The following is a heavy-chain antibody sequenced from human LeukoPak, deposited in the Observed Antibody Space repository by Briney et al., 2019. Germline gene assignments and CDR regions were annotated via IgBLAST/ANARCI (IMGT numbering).Heavy chain of an antibody. D-gene: IGHD6-19*01. CDR1: GFTFSSYA. V-gene: IGHV3-30-3*01. Sequence: PGGSLRLSCAASGFTFSSYAMHWVRQAPGKGLEWVAVISYDGSNKYYADSVKGRFTISRDNSKNTLYLQMNSLRAEDTAVYYCARDRPSIAVAGCYYYYYGMDVWGQGTTVTVSS. J-gene: IGHJ6*02. CDR2: ISYDGSNK. CDR3: ARDRPSIAVAGCYYYYYGMDV.